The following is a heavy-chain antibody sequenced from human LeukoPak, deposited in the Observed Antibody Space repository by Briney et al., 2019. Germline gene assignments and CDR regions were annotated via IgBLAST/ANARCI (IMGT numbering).Heavy chain of an antibody. CDR1: GGSISSYY. J-gene: IGHJ3*02. Sequence: PSDPASLICSVCGGSISSYYWRWIRQPPGKGLEWIGYIYYSGSTNYIPSLKSRVTISVDTSKNQYSLKLSSVTAADTAVYYCARGHVGQLWFVPGVAFDIWGQGTMVTVSS. V-gene: IGHV4-59*07. CDR3: ARGHVGQLWFVPGVAFDI. D-gene: IGHD5-18*01. CDR2: IYYSGST.